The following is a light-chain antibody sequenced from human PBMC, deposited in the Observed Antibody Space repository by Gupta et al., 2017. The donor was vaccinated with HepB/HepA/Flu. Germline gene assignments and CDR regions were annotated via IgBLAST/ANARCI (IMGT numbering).Light chain of an antibody. CDR1: QSVSRQ. J-gene: IGKJ4*01. V-gene: IGKV3-11*01. Sequence: ELVLTQSPATLSLSPGERATLSCRASQSVSRQLAWYQQKPGQAPRLLIYDASNRATGIPARFSGSGSATDFTLTISSLEPEDFAVYYCQQRSNWPSTFGGGTKVETK. CDR2: DAS. CDR3: QQRSNWPST.